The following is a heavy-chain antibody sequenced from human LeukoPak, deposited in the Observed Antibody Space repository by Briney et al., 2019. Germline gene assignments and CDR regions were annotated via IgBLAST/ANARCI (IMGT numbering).Heavy chain of an antibody. CDR1: GGSISSSSYY. CDR3: ASLYGDWGEYYFDY. CDR2: IYYSGST. D-gene: IGHD4-17*01. Sequence: SETLSLTCTVSGGSISSSSYYWGWIRQPPRKGLEWIGSIYYSGSTYYNPSLKSRVTISVDTSKNQFSLKLSSVTAADTAVYYCASLYGDWGEYYFDYWGQGTLVTVSS. J-gene: IGHJ4*02. V-gene: IGHV4-39*01.